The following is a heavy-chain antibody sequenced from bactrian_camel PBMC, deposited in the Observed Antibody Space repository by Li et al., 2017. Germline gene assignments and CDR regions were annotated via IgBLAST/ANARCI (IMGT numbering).Heavy chain of an antibody. CDR1: GFTFSTSY. V-gene: IGHV3S40*01. Sequence: VQLVESGGGLVQPGGSLRLSCQASGFTFSTSYMTWFRQAPGEGPEWVSDIDSGGRSTSYKSSVKGRFTISRDNAQKKVYLQMNSLRSEDTALYYCAASGNTGVEGHRTCTDAHCYQFRGQGTQVTVS. D-gene: IGHD1*01. CDR3: AASGNTGVEGHRTCTDAHCYQF. CDR2: IDSGGRST. J-gene: IGHJ4*01.